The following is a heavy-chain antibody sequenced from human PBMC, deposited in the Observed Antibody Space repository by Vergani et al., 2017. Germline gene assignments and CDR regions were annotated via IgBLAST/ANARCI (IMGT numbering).Heavy chain of an antibody. CDR1: GDSVISTDYH. V-gene: IGHV4-39*01. CDR3: ASKRGACRAAYCHSYDF. Sequence: QVQLQESGPGLVKPSETLCLTCTVSGDSVISTDYHWGWIRQPPGKGLEWIGSMDYSGSTSYNPSLESRISISFETPENQFSLRLTSVTAADTAVYYCASKRGACRAAYCHSYDFWGPGTLVGVSS. CDR2: MDYSGST. D-gene: IGHD2-15*01. J-gene: IGHJ4*02.